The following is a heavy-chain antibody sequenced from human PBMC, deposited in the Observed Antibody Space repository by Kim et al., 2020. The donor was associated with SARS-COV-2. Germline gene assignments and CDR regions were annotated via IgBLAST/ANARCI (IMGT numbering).Heavy chain of an antibody. Sequence: SETLSLTCAVYGGSFSGYYWSWIRQPPGKGLEWIGEINHSGSTNYNPSLKSRVTISVDTSKNQFSLKLSSVTAADTAVYYCARKGTHPQKPNWFDPWGQGTLVTVSS. J-gene: IGHJ5*02. CDR3: ARKGTHPQKPNWFDP. CDR1: GGSFSGYY. V-gene: IGHV4-34*01. CDR2: INHSGST. D-gene: IGHD3-10*01.